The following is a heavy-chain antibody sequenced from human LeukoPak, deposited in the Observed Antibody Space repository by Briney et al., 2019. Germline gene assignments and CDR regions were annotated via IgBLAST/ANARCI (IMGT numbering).Heavy chain of an antibody. CDR2: ISYDGSNK. D-gene: IGHD3-22*01. V-gene: IGHV3-30*18. Sequence: PGGSLRLSCAASGFTFSSYGMHWVRQAPGKGLEWVAVISYDGSNKYYADSVKGRFTISRDNSKNTLYLQMNSLRAEDTAVYYCAKDWYPMIVVVIPGYFDYWGQGTLVTVSS. CDR3: AKDWYPMIVVVIPGYFDY. CDR1: GFTFSSYG. J-gene: IGHJ4*02.